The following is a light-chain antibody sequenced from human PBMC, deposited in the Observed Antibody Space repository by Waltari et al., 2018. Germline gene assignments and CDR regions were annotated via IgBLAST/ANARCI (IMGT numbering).Light chain of an antibody. CDR3: QQTYSTPRT. V-gene: IGKV3-20*01. CDR1: QSVSSSY. Sequence: EIVLTQSPGTLSLSPGEGATLSCRASQSVSSSYLAWYQQKPGQAPRLLIYGASNRATDIPDRFTGSGSGTDFTLTISSLQPEDFATYYCQQTYSTPRTFGQGAKVESK. J-gene: IGKJ1*01. CDR2: GAS.